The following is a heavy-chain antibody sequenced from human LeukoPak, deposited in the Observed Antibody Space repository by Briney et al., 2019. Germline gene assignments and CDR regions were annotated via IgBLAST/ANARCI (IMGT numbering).Heavy chain of an antibody. CDR3: ARTGSGSPPFDY. D-gene: IGHD3-10*01. CDR2: IIPILGIA. Sequence: SVKVSCEASGGTFSSYTISWVRQAPGQGLEWMGRIIPILGIANYAQKFQGRVTITADKSTSTAYMELSSLRSEGTAVYYCARTGSGSPPFDYWGQGTLVTVSS. CDR1: GGTFSSYT. J-gene: IGHJ4*02. V-gene: IGHV1-69*02.